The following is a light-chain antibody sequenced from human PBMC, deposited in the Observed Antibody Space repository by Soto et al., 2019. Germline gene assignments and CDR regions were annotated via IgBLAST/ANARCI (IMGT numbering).Light chain of an antibody. J-gene: IGKJ4*01. CDR2: DAS. V-gene: IGKV3-11*01. CDR1: QIVSSY. Sequence: EIVLTQSPATLSLSPGERAILSCRASQIVSSYLAWYQQKPGQAPRLLIYDASNRATGIPARFSGSGSGTDFTLTISSLEPEDFAVYYCQQRSNWPPLTFGGGTKVEIK. CDR3: QQRSNWPPLT.